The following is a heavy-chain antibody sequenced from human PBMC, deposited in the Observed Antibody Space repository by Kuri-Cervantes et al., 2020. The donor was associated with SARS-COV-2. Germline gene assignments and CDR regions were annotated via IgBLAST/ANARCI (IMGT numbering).Heavy chain of an antibody. V-gene: IGHV5-10-1*01. Sequence: KVSCKGSGYSFTSYWISWVRQMPGKGLEWMGRIDPSDSYTNYSPSFQGHVTISADKSISTAYLQWSSLKASDTAMYYCARRDGSSSPYYYYYGMDVWGQGTTVTVSS. CDR2: IDPSDSYT. CDR3: ARRDGSSSPYYYYYGMDV. CDR1: GYSFTSYW. D-gene: IGHD6-6*01. J-gene: IGHJ6*02.